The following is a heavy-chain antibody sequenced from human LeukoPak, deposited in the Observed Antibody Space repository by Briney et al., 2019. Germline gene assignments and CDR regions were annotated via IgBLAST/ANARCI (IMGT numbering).Heavy chain of an antibody. CDR1: GGTFSSYA. Sequence: SVKVSCKASGGTFSSYAISWVRQAPGQGLEWMGRIIPILGIANYAQKFQGGVTITADKSTSTAYMELSSLRSEDTAVYYCARSPVDTAMVTAYYFDYWGQGTLVTVSS. V-gene: IGHV1-69*04. CDR3: ARSPVDTAMVTAYYFDY. J-gene: IGHJ4*02. CDR2: IIPILGIA. D-gene: IGHD5-18*01.